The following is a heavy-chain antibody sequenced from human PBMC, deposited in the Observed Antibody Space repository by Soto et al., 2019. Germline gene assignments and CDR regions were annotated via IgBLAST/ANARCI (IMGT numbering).Heavy chain of an antibody. D-gene: IGHD6-19*01. J-gene: IGHJ5*02. Sequence: ASVKVSCKASGYTFTSYYMHWVRQAPGQGLEWMGIINPSGGSTSYAQKFQGRVTMTRDTSTSTVYMELSSLRSEDTAVYYCAGDNRAGYSSCWYVRKRCWLHPLGPGTLGT. V-gene: IGHV1-46*01. CDR3: AGDNRAGYSSCWYVRKRCWLHP. CDR2: INPSGGST. CDR1: GYTFTSYY.